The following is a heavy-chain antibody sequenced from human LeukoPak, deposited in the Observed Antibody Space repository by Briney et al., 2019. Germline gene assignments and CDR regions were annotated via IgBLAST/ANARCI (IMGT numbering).Heavy chain of an antibody. V-gene: IGHV1-69*04. J-gene: IGHJ6*03. Sequence: GSSVKVSCKASGGTFSSYAISWVRQAPGQGLEWMGRIIPILGIANYAQKFQGRVTITADKSTSTAYMELSSLRSEDTAVYYCARGGPHCSSTSCYIFYYYYYMDVWGKGTTVTVSS. CDR2: IIPILGIA. CDR1: GGTFSSYA. D-gene: IGHD2-2*02. CDR3: ARGGPHCSSTSCYIFYYYYYMDV.